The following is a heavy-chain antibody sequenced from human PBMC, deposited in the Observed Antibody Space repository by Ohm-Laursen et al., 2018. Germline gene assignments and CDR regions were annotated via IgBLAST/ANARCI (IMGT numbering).Heavy chain of an antibody. D-gene: IGHD6-13*01. V-gene: IGHV3-33*03. CDR3: ATSRTLDY. CDR2: IWYDGSNK. Sequence: RSLRLSCAASGFIFRNFGMHWVRQAPGKGLEWVAAIWYDGSNKYYADSVKGRFTISRDNAENSLYLRMNSLRAEDTAVYYCATSRTLDYWGQGTLVTVSS. J-gene: IGHJ4*02. CDR1: GFIFRNFG.